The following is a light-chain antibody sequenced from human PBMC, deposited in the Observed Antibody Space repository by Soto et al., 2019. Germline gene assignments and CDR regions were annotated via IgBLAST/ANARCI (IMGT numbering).Light chain of an antibody. CDR3: QQYNNSALT. CDR1: QSISTW. CDR2: KTS. J-gene: IGKJ4*01. V-gene: IGKV1-5*03. Sequence: DIQMTQSPSTLSASVGDRVTITCRASQSISTWLAWYQQKPGKAPKLLIYKTSSLQSGVPSRFSGSVSGTQFNLTIRSLVTHDFATYYCQQYNNSALTFRGGPKVVIK.